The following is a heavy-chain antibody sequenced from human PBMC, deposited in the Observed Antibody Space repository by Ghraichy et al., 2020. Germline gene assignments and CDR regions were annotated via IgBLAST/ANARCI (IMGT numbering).Heavy chain of an antibody. V-gene: IGHV1-69*13. J-gene: IGHJ4*02. CDR3: VTDRV. Sequence: SVKVSCKASGGTFRNYAISWVRQAPGQGLEWMGRIIPIFSTPNYAQKFQGRVTITADESTSTAYMELSSLRSDDTAVYYCVTDRVWGQGTLVTVSS. CDR2: IIPIFSTP. D-gene: IGHD3-10*01. CDR1: GGTFRNYA.